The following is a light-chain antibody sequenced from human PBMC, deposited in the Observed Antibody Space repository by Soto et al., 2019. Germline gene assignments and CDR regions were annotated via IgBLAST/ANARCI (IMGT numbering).Light chain of an antibody. CDR1: QSVGSF. CDR2: DAS. Sequence: EIVLTQSPGTLSLFPGERATLSCRASQSVGSFLAWYQQKSGQTPRLLIYDASNRAPSIPARFSGSGSGTDFTLTISSLEPEDFAVYYCQHRSNWLGTFGPGTKVDLK. V-gene: IGKV3-11*01. CDR3: QHRSNWLGT. J-gene: IGKJ3*01.